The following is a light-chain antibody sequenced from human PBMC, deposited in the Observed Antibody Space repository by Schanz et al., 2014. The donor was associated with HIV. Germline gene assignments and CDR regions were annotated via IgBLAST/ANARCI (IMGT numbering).Light chain of an antibody. CDR3: QQRTNWPIT. V-gene: IGKV3D-20*02. CDR1: QSISSSL. Sequence: EIVLTQSPGTLSLSPGERGTLSCRASQSISSSLLAWYQKKPGQAPTLLIYAASSRASGVPDRFSGSGSGADFTLTISGLEPEDFAVYYCQQRTNWPITFGQGTRLEIK. J-gene: IGKJ5*01. CDR2: AAS.